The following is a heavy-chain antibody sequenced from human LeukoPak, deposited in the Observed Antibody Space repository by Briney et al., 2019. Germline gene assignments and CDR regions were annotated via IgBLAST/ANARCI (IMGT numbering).Heavy chain of an antibody. Sequence: SETLSLTCAVYGGSFSGYYWSWIRQPPGKGLEWIGEINHSGSTNYNPSLKSRVTISVDTSKNQFSLKLSSVTAADTAVYYCAAMGGYDPPDTWGQGTLVTVSS. CDR1: GGSFSGYY. CDR2: INHSGST. CDR3: AAMGGYDPPDT. D-gene: IGHD5-12*01. J-gene: IGHJ5*02. V-gene: IGHV4-34*01.